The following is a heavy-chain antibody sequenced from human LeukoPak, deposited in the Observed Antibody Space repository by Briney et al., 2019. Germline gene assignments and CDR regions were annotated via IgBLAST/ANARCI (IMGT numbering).Heavy chain of an antibody. V-gene: IGHV4-39*01. CDR3: AAVNGNCWIGYHYFED. J-gene: IGHJ4*02. D-gene: IGHD3-3*01. CDR1: GGSISSSSYY. Sequence: SETLSLTCTVSGGSISSSSYYWGWIRQPPGKGLEWMGTIYFDGNTFYNPSLKSRVTISVDMSKNQFSLKLNSVTATDTAVYYCAAVNGNCWIGYHYFEDWGQGTLVSVSS. CDR2: IYFDGNT.